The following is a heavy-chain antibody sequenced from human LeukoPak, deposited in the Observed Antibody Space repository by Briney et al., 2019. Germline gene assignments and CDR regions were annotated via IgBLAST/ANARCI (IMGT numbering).Heavy chain of an antibody. CDR2: INPDSGGT. CDR1: GYTFTGYY. J-gene: IGHJ6*03. V-gene: IGHV1-2*02. CDR3: ARIPGYYYYYYMDV. D-gene: IGHD3-10*01. Sequence: ASVKVSCKASGYTFTGYYMHWVRQAPGQGLEWMGWINPDSGGTNYAQKFQGRVTMTRDTSISTAYMELSSLRSEDTAVYYCARIPGYYYYYYMDVWGKGTTVTVSS.